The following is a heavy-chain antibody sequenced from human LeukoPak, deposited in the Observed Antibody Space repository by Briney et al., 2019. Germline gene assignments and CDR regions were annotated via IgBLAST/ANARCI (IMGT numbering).Heavy chain of an antibody. CDR2: IGGGGAST. Sequence: GGSLRLSCAASGFXFSSCAISWVRQAPGKGLEWVSAIGGGGASTYYADSVKGRFTISRDNSQNTLYLQMNSLRAEDTAVYYCAKTYYDSSGYYYFFDFWGQGTLVTVSS. CDR3: AKTYYDSSGYYYFFDF. V-gene: IGHV3-23*01. D-gene: IGHD3-22*01. CDR1: GFXFSSCA. J-gene: IGHJ4*02.